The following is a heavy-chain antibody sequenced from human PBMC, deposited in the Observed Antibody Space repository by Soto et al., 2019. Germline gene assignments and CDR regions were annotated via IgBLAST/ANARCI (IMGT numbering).Heavy chain of an antibody. CDR2: XXXDXSXX. CDR1: GFVFSSYA. V-gene: IGHV3-30*04. Sequence: GGSLRLSCAASGFVFSSYAIHWVRQAPGKGLEXVAVXXXDXSXXXYXXXXKGRFTISRDNSKNTVYLQMNSLRAEDTAVYYCVPGSSGAGGEDCWGQGTLVTSPQ. CDR3: VPGSSGAGGEDC. D-gene: IGHD3-10*01. J-gene: IGHJ4*02.